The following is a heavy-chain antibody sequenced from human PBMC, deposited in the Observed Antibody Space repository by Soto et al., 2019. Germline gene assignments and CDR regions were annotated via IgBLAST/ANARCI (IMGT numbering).Heavy chain of an antibody. V-gene: IGHV3-74*01. J-gene: IGHJ4*02. D-gene: IGHD2-21*02. CDR2: INSDGSST. CDR3: ASEDRVTATFGY. Sequence: GGSLRLSCAASGFTFSSYWMHWVRQAPGKGLVWVSRINSDGSSTSYTDSVKGRFTISRDNAKNTLYLQMNSLRAEDTAVYYCASEDRVTATFGYWGQGTLVTVSS. CDR1: GFTFSSYW.